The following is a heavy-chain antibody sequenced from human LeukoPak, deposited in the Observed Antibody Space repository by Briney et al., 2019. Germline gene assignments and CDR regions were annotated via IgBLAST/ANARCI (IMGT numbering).Heavy chain of an antibody. D-gene: IGHD6-19*01. CDR2: ISYDGSNK. CDR1: GFTFSSYG. CDR3: AKDLQVGTYSSGWYGGYYYGMNV. J-gene: IGHJ6*02. Sequence: GGSLRLSCAASGFTFSSYGMHWVRQAPGKGLEWVAVISYDGSNKYYADSVKGRFTTSRDNSKNTLYLQMNSLRAEDTAVYYCAKDLQVGTYSSGWYGGYYYGMNVWGQGTTVTVSS. V-gene: IGHV3-30*18.